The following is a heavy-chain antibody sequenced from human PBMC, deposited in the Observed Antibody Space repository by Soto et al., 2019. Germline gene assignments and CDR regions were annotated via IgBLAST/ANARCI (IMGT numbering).Heavy chain of an antibody. J-gene: IGHJ5*02. CDR1: GFTFSNAW. V-gene: IGHV3-15*01. CDR3: TTPGGYGDYFSWFDP. Sequence: EVQLVESGGGLVKPGGSLRLSCAASGFTFSNAWMSWVRQAPGKGLEWVGRIKSKTDGGTTDYAAPVKGRFTISRDDSKNTLYLQMNSLKTEDTAVYYCTTPGGYGDYFSWFDPWGQGTLVTVSS. CDR2: IKSKTDGGTT. D-gene: IGHD4-17*01.